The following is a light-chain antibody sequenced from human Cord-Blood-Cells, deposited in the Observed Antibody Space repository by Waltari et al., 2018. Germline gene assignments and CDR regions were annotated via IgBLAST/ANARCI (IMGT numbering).Light chain of an antibody. CDR3: QSYDSSLSGWV. CDR2: GNS. V-gene: IGLV1-40*01. J-gene: IGLJ3*02. Sequence: QSVLTQPPSVSGAPGQRVTISSTGSSSHIEAGYDVHWYQPLPGTAPKLLIYGNSNRPSGVPDRFSGSKSGTSASLAITGLQAEDEADYYCQSYDSSLSGWVFGGGTKLTVL. CDR1: SSHIEAGYD.